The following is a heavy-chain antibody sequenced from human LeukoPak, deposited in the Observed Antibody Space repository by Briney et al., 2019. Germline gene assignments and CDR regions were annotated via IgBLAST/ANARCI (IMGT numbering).Heavy chain of an antibody. CDR2: MNPNSGNT. Sequence: ASVKVSCKASGYTFTSYDINWVRQATGQGLEWMGWMNPNSGNTGYAQKFQGRVTMTRNTSISTAYMELGSLRSEDTAVYYCARGRSPAGIQGNWFDPWGQGTLVTVSS. D-gene: IGHD2-2*02. V-gene: IGHV1-8*01. J-gene: IGHJ5*02. CDR1: GYTFTSYD. CDR3: ARGRSPAGIQGNWFDP.